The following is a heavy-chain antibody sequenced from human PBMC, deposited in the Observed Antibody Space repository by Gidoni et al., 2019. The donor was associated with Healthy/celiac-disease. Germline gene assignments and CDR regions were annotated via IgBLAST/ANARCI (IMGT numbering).Heavy chain of an antibody. Sequence: EVQLLESGGGLVQPGGSLRLSCSASGFTFSSYARTWVRQAPGKGLEWVSAISGSGGSTYYADPVKGRFTISRDNSKNTLYLQMNSLRAEDTAVYYCAIQDSSGFAFDIWGQGTMVTVSS. V-gene: IGHV3-23*01. CDR3: AIQDSSGFAFDI. CDR2: ISGSGGST. CDR1: GFTFSSYA. J-gene: IGHJ3*02. D-gene: IGHD6-19*01.